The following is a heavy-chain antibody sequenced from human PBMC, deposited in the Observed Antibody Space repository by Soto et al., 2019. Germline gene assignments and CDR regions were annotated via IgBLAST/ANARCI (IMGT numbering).Heavy chain of an antibody. CDR3: ARAGAYCSGGSCPTLNNYYCYGMDV. D-gene: IGHD2-15*01. V-gene: IGHV4-59*01. Sequence: SETLSLTCTVSGGSISSYYWSWIRQPPGKGLEWIGYIYYSGSTNYNPSLKSRVTISVDTSKNQFSLKLSSVTAADTAVYYCARAGAYCSGGSCPTLNNYYCYGMDVCGQGTT. J-gene: IGHJ6*02. CDR1: GGSISSYY. CDR2: IYYSGST.